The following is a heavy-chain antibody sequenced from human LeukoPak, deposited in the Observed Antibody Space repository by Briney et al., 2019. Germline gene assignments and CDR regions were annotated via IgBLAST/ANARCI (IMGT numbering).Heavy chain of an antibody. Sequence: ASVKASCKASGYTFTSYGISWVRQAPGQGLEWMGWISAYNGNTNYAQKLQGRVTMTTDTSTSTAYMELRSLRSDDTAVYYCARDTLGYCSGGSCYSDYYYYYMDVWGKGTTVTISS. V-gene: IGHV1-18*01. CDR1: GYTFTSYG. CDR3: ARDTLGYCSGGSCYSDYYYYYMDV. J-gene: IGHJ6*03. CDR2: ISAYNGNT. D-gene: IGHD2-15*01.